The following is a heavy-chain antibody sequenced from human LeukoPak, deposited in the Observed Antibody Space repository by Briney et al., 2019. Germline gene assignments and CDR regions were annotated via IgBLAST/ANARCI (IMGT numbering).Heavy chain of an antibody. V-gene: IGHV1-69*13. CDR3: ARDGDYVYYGMDV. CDR1: GGTFSSYA. J-gene: IGHJ6*02. CDR2: IIPIFGTA. D-gene: IGHD4-17*01. Sequence: GASVKVSCKASGGTFSSYAISWVRQAPGQGLEWMGGIIPIFGTANYAQKFQGRVTITADESTSTAYMELSSLRSEGTAVYYCARDGDYVYYGMDVWGQGTTVTVSS.